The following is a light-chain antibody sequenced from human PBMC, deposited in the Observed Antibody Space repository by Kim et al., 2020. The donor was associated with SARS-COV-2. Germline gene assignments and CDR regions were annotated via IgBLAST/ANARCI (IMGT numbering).Light chain of an antibody. CDR3: QQLNSYPLT. CDR2: GAS. J-gene: IGKJ4*01. Sequence: ASVGGRVTISCRASQGISSYLVWYQQKPGKAPKLLIYGASTLQRGVPSRCSGSGSGTEFTLTISSLQPDDFATYTCQQLNSYPLTFGGGTKVDIK. CDR1: QGISSY. V-gene: IGKV1-9*01.